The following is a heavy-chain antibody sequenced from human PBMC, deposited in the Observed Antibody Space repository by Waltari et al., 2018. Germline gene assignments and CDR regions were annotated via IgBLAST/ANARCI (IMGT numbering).Heavy chain of an antibody. CDR3: ARGVVDS. J-gene: IGHJ4*02. V-gene: IGHV3-21*01. CDR1: GFTFSNYG. Sequence: EVQLVESEGGLVKPGGSLRLSCAASGFTFSNYGMNWVRQAPGKGLEWVSSISGTTSYIYYADSVRGRFTISRDNAKNSLFLQMNSLRAEDTAVYYCARGVVDSWGQGTLVTVSS. CDR2: ISGTTSYI.